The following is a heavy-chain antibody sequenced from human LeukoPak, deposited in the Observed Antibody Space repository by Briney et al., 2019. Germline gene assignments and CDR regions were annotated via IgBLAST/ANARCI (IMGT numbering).Heavy chain of an antibody. CDR1: GFTFXSYS. Sequence: NPGGSLRLSCAASGFTFXSYSMNWVRQAPGKGLXXXSSISSXXXXXXXXXXXGRXXISXXNAKNSLYLQMNSLRAEDTAVYYCARGPTYGDYLDYWGQGTLVTVSS. CDR3: ARGPTYGDYLDY. V-gene: IGHV3-21*01. J-gene: IGHJ4*02. CDR2: ISSXXXX. D-gene: IGHD4-17*01.